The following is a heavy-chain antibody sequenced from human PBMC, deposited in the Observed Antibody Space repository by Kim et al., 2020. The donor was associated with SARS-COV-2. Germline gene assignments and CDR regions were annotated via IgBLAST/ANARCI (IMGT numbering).Heavy chain of an antibody. Sequence: NPSLNSRVTISVDTSKNQFSLKLSSVTAADTAVYYCARALIAAAGTHFDYWGQGTLVTVSS. V-gene: IGHV4-59*01. D-gene: IGHD6-13*01. J-gene: IGHJ4*02. CDR3: ARALIAAAGTHFDY.